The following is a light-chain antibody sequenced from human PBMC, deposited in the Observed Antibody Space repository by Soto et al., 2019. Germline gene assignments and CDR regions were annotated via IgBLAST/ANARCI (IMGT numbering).Light chain of an antibody. CDR3: QQSYSNQLT. V-gene: IGKV1-39*01. CDR2: AAS. Sequence: IQMTQSPSSQSAYIGERVIITCRASETISRYLNWYQSKPGKAPRLLISAASSLQSGVPSRFSGTYSGTGFTLTISSLQHDDFATYFCQQSYSNQLTFGGGT. J-gene: IGKJ4*01. CDR1: ETISRY.